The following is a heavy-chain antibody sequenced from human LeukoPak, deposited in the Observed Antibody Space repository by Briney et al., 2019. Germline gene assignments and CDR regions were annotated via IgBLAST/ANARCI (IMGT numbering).Heavy chain of an antibody. CDR3: ARLPDVSGWPFDY. V-gene: IGHV4-30-2*01. CDR2: IHLSGST. J-gene: IGHJ4*02. CDR1: GGSIGTAVYS. Sequence: SETLSLTCAVSGGSIGTAVYSLSWVRQPPGKGLEWIGYIHLSGSTFYNPSLMSRVTMSMDRSKNQYSLKLTSVTAADTAIYYCARLPDVSGWPFDYWGQGILVTVSS. D-gene: IGHD6-19*01.